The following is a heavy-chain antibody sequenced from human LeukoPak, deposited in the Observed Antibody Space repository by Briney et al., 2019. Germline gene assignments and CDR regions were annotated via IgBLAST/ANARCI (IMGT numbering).Heavy chain of an antibody. V-gene: IGHV3-23*01. CDR3: AKDQWELPNYYFDY. J-gene: IGHJ4*02. CDR2: ISGSGGST. D-gene: IGHD1-26*01. Sequence: HPGGSLRLSCAASGFTFSSYAMSWVRQAPGKGLEWVSAISGSGGSTYYADSVKGRFTISRDNAKNSLYLQMNSLRAEDTALYYCAKDQWELPNYYFDYWGQGTLVTVSS. CDR1: GFTFSSYA.